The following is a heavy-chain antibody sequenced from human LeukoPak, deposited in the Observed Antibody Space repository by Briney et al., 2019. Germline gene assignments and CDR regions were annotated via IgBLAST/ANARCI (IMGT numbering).Heavy chain of an antibody. J-gene: IGHJ4*02. Sequence: PSETLSLTCAVYGGSFSGYYWSWIRQPPGKGLEWIGEINHSGSTNYNPSLKSRVTISVDTSKNHFSLKLTSVTAADTAVYYCARGIYCSSTSCYYYFDYWGQGTLVTVSS. CDR3: ARGIYCSSTSCYYYFDY. CDR1: GGSFSGYY. D-gene: IGHD2-2*01. V-gene: IGHV4-34*01. CDR2: INHSGST.